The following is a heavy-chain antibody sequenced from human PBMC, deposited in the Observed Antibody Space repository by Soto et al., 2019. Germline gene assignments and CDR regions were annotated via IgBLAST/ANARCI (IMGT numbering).Heavy chain of an antibody. CDR1: GFTFSSYA. CDR2: ISGSGGST. V-gene: IGHV3-23*01. D-gene: IGHD6-13*01. J-gene: IGHJ4*02. CDR3: AKSPDSSSWYTQYYFDY. Sequence: GGSLRLSCAASGFTFSSYAMSWVRQAPGKGLEWVSAISGSGGSTYYADSVKGRFTISRDNSKNTLYLQMNSLRAEDTAVYYCAKSPDSSSWYTQYYFDYWGQGTLVTVS.